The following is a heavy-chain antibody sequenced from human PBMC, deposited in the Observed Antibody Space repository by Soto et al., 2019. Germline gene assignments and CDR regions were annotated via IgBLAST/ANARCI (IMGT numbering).Heavy chain of an antibody. CDR1: GFTFSSYS. V-gene: IGHV3-21*01. CDR3: ARDRGIAEAGRHYYGMDV. Sequence: EVQLVESGGGLVKPGGSLRLSCAASGFTFSSYSMNWVRQAPGKGLEWVSSISSSSSYIYYADSVKGRFTISRDNAKNSLCLQMNSLRAEDTAVYYWARDRGIAEAGRHYYGMDVWGQGTTVAVSS. CDR2: ISSSSSYI. J-gene: IGHJ6*02. D-gene: IGHD6-19*01.